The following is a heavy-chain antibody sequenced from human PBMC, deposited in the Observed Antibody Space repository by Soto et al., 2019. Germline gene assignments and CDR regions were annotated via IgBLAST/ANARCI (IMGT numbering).Heavy chain of an antibody. J-gene: IGHJ4*02. CDR2: INPNNGCT. V-gene: IGHV1-2*02. CDR1: GYTFSNYV. Sequence: GASVKVSCKATGYTFSNYVISWVRQAPGQGLEWMGWINPNNGCTNYVQKFQDRVTMTRDTSITTAYMELSGLRSDDTAVYYCARDPGPYGDYSYWGQGTLVTVSS. D-gene: IGHD4-17*01. CDR3: ARDPGPYGDYSY.